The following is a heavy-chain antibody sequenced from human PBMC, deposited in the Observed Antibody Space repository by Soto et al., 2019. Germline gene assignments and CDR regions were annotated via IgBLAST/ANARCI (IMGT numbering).Heavy chain of an antibody. Sequence: SETLSLTCTVSGGSVSSGSYYWSWIRQPPGKGLEWIGYIYYSGSTNYNPSLKSRVTISVDTSKNQFSLKLSSVTAADTAVYYCARVSSEGPSAYSFAYYFDYWGQGTLVTVSS. CDR2: IYYSGST. CDR1: GGSVSSGSYY. D-gene: IGHD5-18*01. V-gene: IGHV4-61*01. J-gene: IGHJ4*02. CDR3: ARVSSEGPSAYSFAYYFDY.